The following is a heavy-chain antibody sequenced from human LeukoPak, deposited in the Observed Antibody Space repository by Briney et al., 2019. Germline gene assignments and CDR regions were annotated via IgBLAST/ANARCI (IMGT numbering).Heavy chain of an antibody. CDR2: ISGSGGST. CDR3: AKGLTYYYYGMDV. D-gene: IGHD2-8*01. V-gene: IGHV3-23*01. J-gene: IGHJ6*02. Sequence: GGSLRLSCAASGFTFNAYAMSWVRQAPGKGLEWVSGISGSGGSTYYADSVKGRFTISRDNAKNSLYLQMNSLRAEDTALYYCAKGLTYYYYGMDVWGQGTTVTVSS. CDR1: GFTFNAYA.